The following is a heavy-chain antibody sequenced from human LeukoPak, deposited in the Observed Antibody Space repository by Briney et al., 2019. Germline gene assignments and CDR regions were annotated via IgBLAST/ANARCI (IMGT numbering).Heavy chain of an antibody. CDR2: TYYRSKWYN. V-gene: IGHV6-1*01. D-gene: IGHD3-22*01. Sequence: SQTLSLTCAISGDSVSINSAAWNWIRQSPSRGLEWLGSTYYRSKWYNDYAVSVKSRITINPDTSKNQFSLQLNSVTPEDTAVYYCARDLSSEDYYDSSGYEYYFDYWGQGTLVTVSS. J-gene: IGHJ4*02. CDR1: GDSVSINSAA. CDR3: ARDLSSEDYYDSSGYEYYFDY.